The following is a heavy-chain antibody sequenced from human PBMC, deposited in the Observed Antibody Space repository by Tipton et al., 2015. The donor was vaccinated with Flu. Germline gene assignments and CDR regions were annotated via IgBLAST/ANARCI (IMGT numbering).Heavy chain of an antibody. D-gene: IGHD4-23*01. CDR3: VRDDGGTNRFDL. Sequence: PGLVKPSETLSLTCDISGDSVSSSSAAWNWIRQTPSRGLEWLGRTFYRSDYRSKWFTEYSASLKGPIRIMADTSKNQFSLELNSVTPEDTAVYYCVRDDGGTNRFDLWGQGTRVNV. J-gene: IGHJ4*02. CDR2: TFYRSDYRSKWFT. CDR1: GDSVSSSSAA. V-gene: IGHV6-1*01.